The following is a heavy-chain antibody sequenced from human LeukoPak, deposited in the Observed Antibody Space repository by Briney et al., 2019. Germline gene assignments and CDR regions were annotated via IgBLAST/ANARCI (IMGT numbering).Heavy chain of an antibody. D-gene: IGHD6-13*01. J-gene: IGHJ6*02. V-gene: IGHV4-38-2*02. CDR3: ARVLAAAHTPDYYYGMDV. CDR1: GYSISSGYY. CDR2: IYHSGST. Sequence: PSETLSLTCTVSGYSISSGYYWGWIRQPPGKGLEWIGSIYHSGSTYYNPSLKSRVTISVDTSKNQFSLKLSSVTAADTAVYYCARVLAAAHTPDYYYGMDVWGQGTTVTVSS.